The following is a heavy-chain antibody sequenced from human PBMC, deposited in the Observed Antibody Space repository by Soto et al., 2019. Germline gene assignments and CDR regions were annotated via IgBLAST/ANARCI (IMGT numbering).Heavy chain of an antibody. CDR1: GFTFSSYS. V-gene: IGHV3-21*01. Sequence: LRLSCAASGFTFSSYSMNWVRQAPGKGLEWVSSISSSSSYIYYADSVKGRFTISRDNAKNSLYLQMNSLRAEDTAVYYCARDPDWNYVHYYYGMDVWGQGTTVTVSS. CDR2: ISSSSSYI. D-gene: IGHD1-7*01. CDR3: ARDPDWNYVHYYYGMDV. J-gene: IGHJ6*02.